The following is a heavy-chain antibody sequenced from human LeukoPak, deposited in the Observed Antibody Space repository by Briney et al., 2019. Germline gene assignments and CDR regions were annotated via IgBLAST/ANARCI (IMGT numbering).Heavy chain of an antibody. CDR2: IKQDGSEK. V-gene: IGHV3-7*01. D-gene: IGHD3-3*01. CDR3: ASDTKYDFWSGYLGDY. J-gene: IGHJ4*02. CDR1: GFTFSSYW. Sequence: GGSLRLSCAASGFTFSSYWMSWVRQAPGKGLEWVANIKQDGSEKYYVDSVKGRSTISRDNAKNSLYLQMNSLRAEDTAVYYCASDTKYDFWSGYLGDYWGQGTLVTVSS.